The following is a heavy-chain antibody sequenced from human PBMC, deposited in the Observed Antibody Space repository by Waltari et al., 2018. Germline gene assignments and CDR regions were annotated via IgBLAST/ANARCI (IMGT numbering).Heavy chain of an antibody. V-gene: IGHV4-34*01. Sequence: QVQLQQWGAGLLKPSETLSLTCAVYGGSFSGYYWSWIRQPPGKGLEWIGEINHSGSTNYNPSLKSRVTISVDTSKNQFSLKLSSVTAADTAVYYCARVGTRRFGELTYYFDYWGQGTLVTVSS. CDR3: ARVGTRRFGELTYYFDY. J-gene: IGHJ4*02. CDR1: GGSFSGYY. CDR2: INHSGST. D-gene: IGHD3-10*01.